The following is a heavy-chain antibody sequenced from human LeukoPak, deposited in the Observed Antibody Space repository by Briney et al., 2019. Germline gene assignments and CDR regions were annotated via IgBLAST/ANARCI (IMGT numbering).Heavy chain of an antibody. Sequence: SETLSLTCTVSGGSISSYYWSWVRQPPGKGLEWSGYIYYSGSTHYNPSLKSRVTISVDTSKNQFSLKLSSVTAADTAVYYCARSLRGIAAAGFDYWGQGTLVTVSS. CDR2: IYYSGST. V-gene: IGHV4-59*01. CDR1: GGSISSYY. CDR3: ARSLRGIAAAGFDY. D-gene: IGHD6-13*01. J-gene: IGHJ4*02.